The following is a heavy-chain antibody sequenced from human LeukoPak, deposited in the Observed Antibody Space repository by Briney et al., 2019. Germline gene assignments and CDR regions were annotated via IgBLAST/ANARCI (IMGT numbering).Heavy chain of an antibody. D-gene: IGHD4-23*01. V-gene: IGHV3-23*01. CDR1: GFTFNNYP. Sequence: GGSLRLSCAASGFTFNNYPMSWVRQAPGKGLEWVSVIGSSGGSTHYADSVKGRFTISRDNSRNTLSLRMNSLRAEDTAVYYCAKDPSDYVGAFDIWGQGTMVSVSS. CDR3: AKDPSDYVGAFDI. CDR2: IGSSGGST. J-gene: IGHJ3*02.